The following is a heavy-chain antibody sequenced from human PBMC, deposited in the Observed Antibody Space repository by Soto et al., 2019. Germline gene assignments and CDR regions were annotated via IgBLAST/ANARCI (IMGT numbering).Heavy chain of an antibody. J-gene: IGHJ4*01. Sequence: EVQLVESGGGLVKPGGSLRLSCAASGFTFTNAWINWVRQAPGKGLEWVGRIKSKTDGGTTDYAEPVKGRFDISRDDSNNMVYLQMNSLKIEDTAIYYCTTDSYSTIIIVRFGYWGHGTLVTVSP. CDR3: TTDSYSTIIIVRFGY. D-gene: IGHD2-8*01. CDR1: GFTFTNAW. CDR2: IKSKTDGGTT. V-gene: IGHV3-15*07.